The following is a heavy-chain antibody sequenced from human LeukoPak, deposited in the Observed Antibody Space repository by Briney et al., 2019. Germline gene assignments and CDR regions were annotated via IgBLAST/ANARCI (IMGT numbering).Heavy chain of an antibody. Sequence: SETLSLTCTVSGGSISSYYWSWIRQPPGKGLEWIGYIYYSGSTNYNPSLKSRVTTSVDTSKNQFSLKLSSVTAADTAVYYCARERREGYCSSTSCYRGNAFDIWGQGTMVTVSS. J-gene: IGHJ3*02. CDR2: IYYSGST. D-gene: IGHD2-2*02. CDR1: GGSISSYY. CDR3: ARERREGYCSSTSCYRGNAFDI. V-gene: IGHV4-59*01.